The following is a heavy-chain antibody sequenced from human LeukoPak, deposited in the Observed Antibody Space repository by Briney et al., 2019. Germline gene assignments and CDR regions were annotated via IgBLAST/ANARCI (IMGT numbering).Heavy chain of an antibody. Sequence: ASVKVSCKASGYTFINYYMQWVRQAPGQGLEWMGIINPRGGSTGYAQKFQGRVTMTRNTSISTAYMELSSLRSEDTAVYYCARRYSSSWYEVMHLSGSYYYYMDVWGKGTTVTISS. J-gene: IGHJ6*03. D-gene: IGHD6-13*01. V-gene: IGHV1-46*01. CDR3: ARRYSSSWYEVMHLSGSYYYYMDV. CDR2: INPRGGST. CDR1: GYTFINYY.